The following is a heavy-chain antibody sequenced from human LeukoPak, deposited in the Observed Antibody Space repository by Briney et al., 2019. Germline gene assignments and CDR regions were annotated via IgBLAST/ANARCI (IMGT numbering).Heavy chain of an antibody. V-gene: IGHV3-30*18. D-gene: IGHD6-13*01. CDR1: GFTFSSYG. CDR3: AKEGYRSAYSSSLYGDYFDY. Sequence: PGGSLRLSCAASGFTFSSYGMHWVRQAPGKGLEWVAVISYDGSNKYYADSVKGRFTISRDNSKNTLYLQMNSLRAEDTAVYYCAKEGYRSAYSSSLYGDYFDYWGQGTLVTVSS. J-gene: IGHJ4*02. CDR2: ISYDGSNK.